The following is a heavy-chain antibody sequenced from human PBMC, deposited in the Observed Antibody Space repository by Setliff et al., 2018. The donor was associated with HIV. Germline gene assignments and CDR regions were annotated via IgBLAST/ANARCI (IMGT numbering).Heavy chain of an antibody. J-gene: IGHJ4*02. Sequence: LKISCEISGFTFSNYGMHWVRQAPGKGLEWVAFIRYDGSDKYYVDSVKGRFTVSRDNSKNTLYLQMNSLRPEDTALYYCAKDRLLDGSSWYYLDYWGQGTLVTVSS. D-gene: IGHD6-13*01. CDR2: IRYDGSDK. CDR1: GFTFSNYG. V-gene: IGHV3-30*02. CDR3: AKDRLLDGSSWYYLDY.